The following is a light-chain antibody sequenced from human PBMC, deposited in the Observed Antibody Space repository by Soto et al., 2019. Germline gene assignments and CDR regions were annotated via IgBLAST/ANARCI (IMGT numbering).Light chain of an antibody. CDR2: AAS. CDR3: QQANSFPWT. J-gene: IGKJ1*01. CDR1: QGSSSW. V-gene: IGKV1-12*01. Sequence: DIQMTQSPSSVSAFVGDGVTITCGASQGSSSWLAWYQQKPVKAPKLLIYAASSLQSGVPSRYSGSGSGTAFTLTISSLQPEDFATYYCQQANSFPWTFGQGTQVQIK.